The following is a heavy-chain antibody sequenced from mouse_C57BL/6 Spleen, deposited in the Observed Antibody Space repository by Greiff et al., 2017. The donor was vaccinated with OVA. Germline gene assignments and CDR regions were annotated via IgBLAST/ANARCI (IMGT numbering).Heavy chain of an antibody. J-gene: IGHJ4*01. D-gene: IGHD1-1*01. V-gene: IGHV1-55*01. CDR1: GYTFTSYW. Sequence: QVQLQQPGAELVKPGASVKMSCKASGYTFTSYWITWVKQRPGQGLEWIGDIYPGSGSTNYNEKFKSKATLTVDTSSSTAYMQLSSLTSEDSAVYYCARKNYYGSSSMDYWGQGTSVTVSS. CDR2: IYPGSGST. CDR3: ARKNYYGSSSMDY.